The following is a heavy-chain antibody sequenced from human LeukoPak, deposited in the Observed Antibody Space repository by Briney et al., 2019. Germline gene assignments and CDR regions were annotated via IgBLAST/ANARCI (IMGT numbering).Heavy chain of an antibody. Sequence: GGSLRLSCAASGFTFSSYNMNWVRQAPGKGLEWVSSITSSSSYIYYADSVKGRFTISRDNAKNSLYLQMNSLRAEDTAVYYCARWDSLGSGVDCWGQGTLVTVSS. CDR2: ITSSSSYI. CDR3: ARWDSLGSGVDC. CDR1: GFTFSSYN. V-gene: IGHV3-21*01. J-gene: IGHJ4*02. D-gene: IGHD3-10*01.